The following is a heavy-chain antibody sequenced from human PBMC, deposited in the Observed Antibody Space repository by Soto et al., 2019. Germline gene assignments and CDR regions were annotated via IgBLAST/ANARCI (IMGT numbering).Heavy chain of an antibody. Sequence: PSETLSLTCAVSGGSISSSNWWSWVRQPPGKGLEWIGEIYHSGSTNYNPSLKSRVTISVDKSKNQFSLKLSSVTAADTAVYYCARGSEYNPYYYYGMDVWGQGTTVTVSS. J-gene: IGHJ6*02. CDR3: ARGSEYNPYYYYGMDV. CDR1: GGSISSSNW. CDR2: IYHSGST. V-gene: IGHV4-4*02. D-gene: IGHD1-1*01.